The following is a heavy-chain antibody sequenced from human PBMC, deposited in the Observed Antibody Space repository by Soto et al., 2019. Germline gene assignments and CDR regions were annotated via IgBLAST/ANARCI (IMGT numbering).Heavy chain of an antibody. Sequence: PGGSLRLSCAASGFTFSSYDMHWVRQATGKGLEWVSAIGTAGDTYYPGSVKGRFTISRENAKSSLYLQMNSLRAEDTAVYYCARGSGQGRDYGFDIWGQGTMVTVSS. V-gene: IGHV3-13*01. CDR3: ARGSGQGRDYGFDI. J-gene: IGHJ3*02. CDR1: GFTFSSYD. CDR2: IGTAGDT. D-gene: IGHD3-16*01.